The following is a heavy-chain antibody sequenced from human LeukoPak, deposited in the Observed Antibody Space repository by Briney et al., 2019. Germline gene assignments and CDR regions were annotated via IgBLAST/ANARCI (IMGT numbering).Heavy chain of an antibody. CDR2: IKQDGSEK. V-gene: IGHV3-7*01. D-gene: IGHD3-3*02. Sequence: GGSLRLSCAASGFTVSSNYMSWVRQPPGKGLEWVANIKQDGSEKYYVDSVKGRFTISGDNAKNSLYLQMNSLRAEDPAVYYCARDSTYFDYWGQGTLVTVSS. J-gene: IGHJ4*02. CDR1: GFTVSSNY. CDR3: ARDSTYFDY.